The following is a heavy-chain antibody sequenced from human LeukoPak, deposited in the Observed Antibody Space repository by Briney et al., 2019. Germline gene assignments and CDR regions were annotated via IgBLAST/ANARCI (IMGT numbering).Heavy chain of an antibody. J-gene: IGHJ5*02. CDR2: ISSSSSYI. V-gene: IGHV3-21*01. CDR3: GLSYSSSWSPNWFDP. D-gene: IGHD6-13*01. CDR1: GFTFSSYS. Sequence: GGSLRLSCAASGFTFSSYSMNWVRQAPGKGLEWVSSISSSSSYIYYADSVKGRFTISRDNAKNSLYLQMNSLRAEDTAVYCCGLSYSSSWSPNWFDPWGQGTLVTVSS.